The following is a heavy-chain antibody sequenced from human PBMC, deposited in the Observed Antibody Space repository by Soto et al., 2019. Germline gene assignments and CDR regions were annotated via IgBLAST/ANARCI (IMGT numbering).Heavy chain of an antibody. D-gene: IGHD6-19*01. V-gene: IGHV1-18*01. J-gene: IGHJ6*02. Sequence: QVQLEQSGAEVKKPGASVKVSCKASGYTFSSYGISWVRQAPGQGLERMGWISGYNGNTNYELKFQDRVTMTTDTSTNTAYMELTSLRSDDTAVYYCAREGIGVYYYEGMDVWGQGTTVTVSS. CDR1: GYTFSSYG. CDR3: AREGIGVYYYEGMDV. CDR2: ISGYNGNT.